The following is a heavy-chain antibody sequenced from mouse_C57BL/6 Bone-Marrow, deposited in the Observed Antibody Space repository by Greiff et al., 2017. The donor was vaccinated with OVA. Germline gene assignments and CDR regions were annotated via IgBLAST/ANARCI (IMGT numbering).Heavy chain of an antibody. J-gene: IGHJ2*01. CDR3: ASLKGY. V-gene: IGHV5-6*01. Sequence: EVKVVESGGDLVKPGGSLKLSCAASGFTFSSYGMSWVRQTPDKRLEWVATISSGGSYTYYPDSVKGRFTISRDNAKNTLYLQMSSLKSEDTAMYYCASLKGYWGQGTTLTVSS. CDR2: ISSGGSYT. CDR1: GFTFSSYG.